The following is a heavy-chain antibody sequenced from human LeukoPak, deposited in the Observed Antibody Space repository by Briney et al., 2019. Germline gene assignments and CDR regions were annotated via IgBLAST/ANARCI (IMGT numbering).Heavy chain of an antibody. CDR1: GYTFTSYD. D-gene: IGHD4-23*01. V-gene: IGHV1-8*01. J-gene: IGHJ4*02. CDR2: MNPNSGNT. CDR3: ARVDYGGHSDFDYFDY. Sequence: GASVKVSCKASGYTFTSYDINWVRQTTGQGLEWMGWMNPNSGNTGYAQKFQGRVTMTRNTSISTAYMELRSLRSDDTAVYYCARVDYGGHSDFDYFDYWGQGTLVTVSS.